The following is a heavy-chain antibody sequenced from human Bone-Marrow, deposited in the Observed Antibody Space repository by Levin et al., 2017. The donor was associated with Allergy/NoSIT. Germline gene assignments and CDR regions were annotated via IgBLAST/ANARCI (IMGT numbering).Heavy chain of an antibody. Sequence: GESLKISCAASGFTFSSYAMTWVRQAPGKGLEWVSGISESGGSIYYADYVKGRFTISRDNSKNTLYLQMNSLRAEDTAVYYCAKLGYYFDSSGYYWGQGTLVTVSS. CDR2: ISESGGSI. J-gene: IGHJ4*02. CDR3: AKLGYYFDSSGYY. V-gene: IGHV3-23*01. D-gene: IGHD3-22*01. CDR1: GFTFSSYA.